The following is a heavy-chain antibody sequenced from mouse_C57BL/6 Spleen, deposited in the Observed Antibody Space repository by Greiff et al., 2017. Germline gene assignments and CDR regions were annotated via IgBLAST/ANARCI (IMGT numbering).Heavy chain of an antibody. CDR2: IHPNSGST. D-gene: IGHD1-1*01. J-gene: IGHJ4*01. V-gene: IGHV1-64*01. Sequence: VQLQQPGAELVKPGASVKLSCKASGYTFTSYWMHWVKQRPGQGLEWIGMIHPNSGSTNYNEKFKSKATLTVDKSSSTAYMQLSSLTSEDSAVYYCAIYYYGSRDYAMDYWGQGTSVTVSS. CDR1: GYTFTSYW. CDR3: AIYYYGSRDYAMDY.